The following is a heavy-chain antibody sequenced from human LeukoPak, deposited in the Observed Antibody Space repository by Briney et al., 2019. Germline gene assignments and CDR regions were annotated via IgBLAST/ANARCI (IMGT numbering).Heavy chain of an antibody. Sequence: GASVKVSCKASGYTFTSHYMHWVRQAPGQGLEWMGIINPSGGSTSYAQKFQGRVTMTRDMSTSTVYMELSSLRSEDTAVYYCARGDVLGATTPRNWGQGTLVTVSS. D-gene: IGHD1-26*01. J-gene: IGHJ4*02. CDR2: INPSGGST. CDR1: GYTFTSHY. V-gene: IGHV1-46*01. CDR3: ARGDVLGATTPRN.